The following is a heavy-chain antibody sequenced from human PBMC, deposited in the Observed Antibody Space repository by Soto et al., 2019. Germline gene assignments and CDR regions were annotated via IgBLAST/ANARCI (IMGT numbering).Heavy chain of an antibody. CDR3: AKAGDTGNHYFDR. D-gene: IGHD5-18*01. Sequence: EVQVLESGGGLVQPGGSLRLSCAASGFAFSSYAMSWVRQAPGKGLERVSSISGRGDFTYYADSVRGRFTVSRDNSMDTLSLQMNGLRAEDTAIYYCAKAGDTGNHYFDRWGQGTLVTLSS. CDR1: GFAFSSYA. J-gene: IGHJ4*02. CDR2: ISGRGDFT. V-gene: IGHV3-23*01.